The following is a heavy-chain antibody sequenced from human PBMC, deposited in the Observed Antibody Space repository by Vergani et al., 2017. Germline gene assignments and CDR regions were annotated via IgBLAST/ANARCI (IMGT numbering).Heavy chain of an antibody. D-gene: IGHD1-26*01. V-gene: IGHV3-21*01. J-gene: IGHJ4*02. CDR1: GFTFSSYS. Sequence: EVQLVESGGGLVQPGGSLRLSCAASGFTFSSYSMNWVRQAPGKGLEWVSSISSSSSYIYYADSVKGRFTISRDNAKNSLYLQMNSLRAEDTAVYYCARDRGSGCYRFDYWGQGTLVAGSS. CDR2: ISSSSSYI. CDR3: ARDRGSGCYRFDY.